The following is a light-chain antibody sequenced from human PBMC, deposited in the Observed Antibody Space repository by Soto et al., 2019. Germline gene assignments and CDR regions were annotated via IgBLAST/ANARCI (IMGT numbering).Light chain of an antibody. CDR2: DAS. V-gene: IGKV3-11*01. CDR1: QSVGSY. J-gene: IGKJ2*01. CDR3: QQRSDWPS. Sequence: EVVLTQSPATLSLSPGERATLSCWASQSVGSYLAWYQQRLGQAPRLLIYDASNRAAGIPARFSGSGSGTDFPLIISSLETEDFAVYYCQQRSDWPSFGQGTKLEIK.